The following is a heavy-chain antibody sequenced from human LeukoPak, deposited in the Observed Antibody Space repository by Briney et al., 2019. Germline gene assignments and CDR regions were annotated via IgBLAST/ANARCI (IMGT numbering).Heavy chain of an antibody. V-gene: IGHV3-33*01. Sequence: GRSLRLSCAASGFTFSSYGMHWVRQAPGKGLEWVAVIWYDGSNKYYADSVKGRFTISRDNSKNTLYLQMNSLRAEDTAVYYCAREICGGSFDPWGQGTLVTVSS. CDR2: IWYDGSNK. J-gene: IGHJ5*02. CDR3: AREICGGSFDP. CDR1: GFTFSSYG. D-gene: IGHD2-15*01.